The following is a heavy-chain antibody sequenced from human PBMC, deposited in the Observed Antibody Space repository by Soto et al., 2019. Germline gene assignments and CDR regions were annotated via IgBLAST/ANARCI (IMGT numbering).Heavy chain of an antibody. CDR2: IIPIRGIA. V-gene: IGHV1-69*08. D-gene: IGHD3-9*01. CDR1: GGTFSSYT. J-gene: IGHJ3*01. Sequence: QVQLVQSGAEVKKPGSSVKVSCKASGGTFSSYTISWVRQAPGQGLEWMGRIIPIRGIANYAQKFQGRVTITGDKSTNTAYIELSSLRSEDAAVYYCARDHPLPGYYISASDLWGQGTMVTVSS. CDR3: ARDHPLPGYYISASDL.